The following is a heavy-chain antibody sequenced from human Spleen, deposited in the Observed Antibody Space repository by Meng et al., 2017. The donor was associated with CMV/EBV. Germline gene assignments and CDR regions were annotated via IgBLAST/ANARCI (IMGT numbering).Heavy chain of an antibody. J-gene: IGHJ4*01. CDR1: VFLSSPYV. CDR2: ILADGITK. D-gene: IGHD2-15*01. V-gene: IGHV3-33*06. Sequence: SVFLSSPYVLHWALQAPGKGLELVAVILADGITKSHVESVKGRFAISRDTSGNILYLEMNSLRPEDTAMYYCAKDQCSRSKCFSPLEYWGQGTLVTVSS. CDR3: AKDQCSRSKCFSPLEY.